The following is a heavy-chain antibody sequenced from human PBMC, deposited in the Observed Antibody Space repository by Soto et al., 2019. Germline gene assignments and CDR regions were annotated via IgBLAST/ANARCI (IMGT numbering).Heavy chain of an antibody. Sequence: ASVKVSCKASGYTFTSYGSSWVRQDPGQGLEWMGWISAYNGNTNYAQKLQGRVTMTTDTSTSTAYMELRSLRSDDTAVYYCARVVGGYCSSTSCPNWFDPWGQGTLVTVSS. CDR3: ARVVGGYCSSTSCPNWFDP. CDR2: ISAYNGNT. D-gene: IGHD2-2*01. J-gene: IGHJ5*02. CDR1: GYTFTSYG. V-gene: IGHV1-18*01.